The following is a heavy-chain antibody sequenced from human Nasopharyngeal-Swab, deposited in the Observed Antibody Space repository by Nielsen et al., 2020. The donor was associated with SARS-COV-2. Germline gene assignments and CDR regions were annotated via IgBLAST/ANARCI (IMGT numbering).Heavy chain of an antibody. D-gene: IGHD1-1*01. CDR1: GYTFTNYD. V-gene: IGHV1-8*01. CDR2: MNPNSGIT. CDR3: VYKGY. Sequence: ASVKVSCKASGYTFTNYDINWVQQATGQGLEWMGWMNPNSGITGYAQKFQGRITMTRSTSISTAYMDLRSLTSEDTAVYYCVYKGYWGQGTLVTVSS. J-gene: IGHJ4*02.